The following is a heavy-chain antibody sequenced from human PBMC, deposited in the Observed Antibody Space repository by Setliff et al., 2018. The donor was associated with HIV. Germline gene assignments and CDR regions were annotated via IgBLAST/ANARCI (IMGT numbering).Heavy chain of an antibody. CDR2: IYSSGNT. CDR3: ARASRAGAGMGGGVAFDI. J-gene: IGHJ3*02. D-gene: IGHD6-19*01. V-gene: IGHV4-59*01. Sequence: SETLSLTCSVSNGSLYSYYWSWIRQPPGKGLEWIGYIYSSGNTNYKPSLKNRVTISIDTSKNQFSLKLTSVTAADTALYYCARASRAGAGMGGGVAFDIWGQGTMVTVSS. CDR1: NGSLYSYY.